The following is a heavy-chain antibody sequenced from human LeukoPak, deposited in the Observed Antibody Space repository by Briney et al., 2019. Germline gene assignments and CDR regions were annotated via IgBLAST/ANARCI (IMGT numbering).Heavy chain of an antibody. CDR1: GYTFTSYY. CDR3: ARALMGTYCSSTSCYTADFDY. J-gene: IGHJ4*02. V-gene: IGHV1-46*01. Sequence: ASVKVSCKASGYTFTSYYMHWVRQAPGQGLEWMGIINPSGGSTSYAQKFQGRVTMTRDTSISTAYMELSRLRSDDTAVYYCARALMGTYCSSTSCYTADFDYWGQGTLVTVSS. CDR2: INPSGGST. D-gene: IGHD2-2*02.